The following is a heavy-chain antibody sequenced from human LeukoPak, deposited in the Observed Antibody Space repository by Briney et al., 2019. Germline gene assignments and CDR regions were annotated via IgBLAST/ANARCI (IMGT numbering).Heavy chain of an antibody. CDR3: ARAYSYFDY. J-gene: IGHJ4*02. Sequence: SETLSLTCTVSGNSINNYYWSWIRQPPGKGLEWIGYIYYSGSTNYNPSLKSRVTISVDTSKNQFSLKLSSVTAADTAVYYCARAYSYFDYWGQGTLVTVSS. D-gene: IGHD1-26*01. CDR1: GNSINNYY. CDR2: IYYSGST. V-gene: IGHV4-59*01.